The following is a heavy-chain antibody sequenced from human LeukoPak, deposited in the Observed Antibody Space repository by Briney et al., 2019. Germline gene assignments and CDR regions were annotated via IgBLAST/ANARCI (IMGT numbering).Heavy chain of an antibody. D-gene: IGHD3-10*01. J-gene: IGHJ6*03. CDR3: ASYRTGIYYIDV. V-gene: IGHV4-4*02. CDR2: IYQNGST. Sequence: SETLSLTCAVSGVSISSSNGLGWLRHPPGKGLEWVWKIYQNGSTNYNPSLQSRDTRSVEKAKNHSSLDLSSVTAADTAVYYCASYRTGIYYIDVWGKGTTVTVSS. CDR1: GVSISSSNG.